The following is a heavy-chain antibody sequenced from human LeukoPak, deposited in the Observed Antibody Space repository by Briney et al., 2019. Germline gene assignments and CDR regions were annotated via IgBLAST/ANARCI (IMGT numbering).Heavy chain of an antibody. V-gene: IGHV1-18*01. CDR1: GYTFTSYG. Sequence: ASVKVSFKASGYTFTSYGISWVRRAPGHGLEGMGWISAYNGNTNYAQKLQGRVTMTTDTSTSTGYMELRSLGYDDTAVYYCARDSIGGKDLDYWGQGTLVTVSS. CDR2: ISAYNGNT. J-gene: IGHJ4*02. D-gene: IGHD2/OR15-2a*01. CDR3: ARDSIGGKDLDY.